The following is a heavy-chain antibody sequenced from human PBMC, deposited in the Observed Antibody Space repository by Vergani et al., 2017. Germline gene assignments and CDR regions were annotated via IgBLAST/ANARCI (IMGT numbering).Heavy chain of an antibody. CDR1: GYSLPELT. J-gene: IGHJ4*02. Sequence: QVPFVQSGSEVRKPGASVKVSCQVSGYSLPELTIHWVRQAPGKGLEWIGGFDPEHGEVTFAHHIQGRVTMTEDRSTDTAYIVLSSLRPEDPALYYCAIGTDYYDSSGYYLDYWGQGTLVTVSS. CDR3: AIGTDYYDSSGYYLDY. CDR2: FDPEHGEV. D-gene: IGHD3-22*01. V-gene: IGHV1-24*01.